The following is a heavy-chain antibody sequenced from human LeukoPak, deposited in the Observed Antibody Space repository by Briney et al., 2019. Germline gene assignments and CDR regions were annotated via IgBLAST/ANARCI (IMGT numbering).Heavy chain of an antibody. CDR3: ARGLYYDFWSGSSGYMDV. J-gene: IGHJ6*03. CDR1: GGSISSYY. V-gene: IGHV4-4*07. CDR2: IYTSGST. Sequence: SETLSLTCTVSGGSISSYYWSWIRQPAGKGLEWIGRIYTSGSTNYNPSLKSRVTMSVDTSKNQFSLKLSSVTAADTAVYYCARGLYYDFWSGSSGYMDVWGKGTTVTVSS. D-gene: IGHD3-3*01.